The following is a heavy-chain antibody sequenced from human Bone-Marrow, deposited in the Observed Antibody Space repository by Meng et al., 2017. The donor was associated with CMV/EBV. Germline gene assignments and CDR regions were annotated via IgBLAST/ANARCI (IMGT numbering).Heavy chain of an antibody. Sequence: TLSLTRAVYGGSLSGYYWCWVPQPPGKGLECIGEINHSGTTNYNPSLKSRVTISVDTSKSQFSLKLSSVTAADTAVYYCARGWRITIFGVVIIDGGYFDDWGQGTLVTVSS. CDR2: INHSGTT. D-gene: IGHD3-3*01. V-gene: IGHV4-34*01. J-gene: IGHJ4*02. CDR3: ARGWRITIFGVVIIDGGYFDD. CDR1: GGSLSGYY.